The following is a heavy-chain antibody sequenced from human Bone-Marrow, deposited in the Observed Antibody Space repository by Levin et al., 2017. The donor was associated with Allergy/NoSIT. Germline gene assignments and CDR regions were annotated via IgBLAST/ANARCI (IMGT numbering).Heavy chain of an antibody. V-gene: IGHV4-59*01. CDR2: ISHSGST. D-gene: IGHD6-13*01. CDR1: DGSISSYY. Sequence: SETLSLTCTVSDGSISSYYWSWIRQPPGKGLEWIGYISHSGSTNYNPSLKSRVTISVDTSKKQFSLKLSSVTAADTAVYYCARALRDSRSRYGAPYYFDYWGQGTLVTVSS. CDR3: ARALRDSRSRYGAPYYFDY. J-gene: IGHJ4*02.